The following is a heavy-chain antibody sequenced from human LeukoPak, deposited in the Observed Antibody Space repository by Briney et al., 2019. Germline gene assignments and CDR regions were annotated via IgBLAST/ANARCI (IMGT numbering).Heavy chain of an antibody. Sequence: QPGESLRLSCEASGFTFSNYVIHWVRQAQGKGLEWLAVISYDGTNKYYTDSVKGPFNISRDHSKTTVNLQMDSLRGADTAVCYCWRSPTYYYMDVWGKGTTVTVS. V-gene: IGHV3-30-3*01. CDR1: GFTFSNYV. CDR3: WRSPTYYYMDV. J-gene: IGHJ6*03. CDR2: ISYDGTNK.